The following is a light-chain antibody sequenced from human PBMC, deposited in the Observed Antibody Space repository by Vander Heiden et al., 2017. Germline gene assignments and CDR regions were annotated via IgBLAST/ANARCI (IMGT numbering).Light chain of an antibody. Sequence: ELVLTPSPATPSVSPGDSATLSCRARQSVTSNLAWYQQKPGQAPRLLIYGASTRATGIPARFSGSGSGTEFTLTISSLQSEDFAVYYCQQYNNWPLYTFGQGTKLEIK. CDR3: QQYNNWPLYT. CDR1: QSVTSN. J-gene: IGKJ2*01. V-gene: IGKV3-15*01. CDR2: GAS.